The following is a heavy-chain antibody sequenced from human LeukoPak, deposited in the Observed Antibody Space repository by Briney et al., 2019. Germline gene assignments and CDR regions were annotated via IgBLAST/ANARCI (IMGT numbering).Heavy chain of an antibody. CDR1: GYTFTGYY. CDR3: ARDGNSITMVRGVIVSWFDP. Sequence: ASVKVSCKASGYTFTGYYMHWVRQAPGQGLEWTGWINPNSGGTNYAQKFQGRVTMTRDTSISTAYMELSRLRSDDTAVYYCARDGNSITMVRGVIVSWFDPWGQGTLVTVSS. D-gene: IGHD3-10*01. V-gene: IGHV1-2*02. CDR2: INPNSGGT. J-gene: IGHJ5*02.